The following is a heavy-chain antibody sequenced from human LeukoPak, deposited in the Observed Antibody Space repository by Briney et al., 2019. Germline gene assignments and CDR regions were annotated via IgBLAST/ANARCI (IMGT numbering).Heavy chain of an antibody. V-gene: IGHV4-59*08. CDR1: GGSINNFY. D-gene: IGHD2-8*02. J-gene: IGHJ4*01. Sequence: ESSETLSLSCTVSGGSINNFYWSWIRQSPGKGLEWIGYVHSSGRTDYNPSLRSRVSMSADTSKSQLSLRLTSATDADTAVYFCARHDEECPGEYCFLLSFDYWGPGSLVTVSS. CDR3: ARHDEECPGEYCFLLSFDY. CDR2: VHSSGRT.